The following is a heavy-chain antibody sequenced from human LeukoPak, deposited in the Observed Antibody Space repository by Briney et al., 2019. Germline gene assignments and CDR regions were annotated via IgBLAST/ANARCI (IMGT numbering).Heavy chain of an antibody. Sequence: GASVRVSCKTSGYSFILYGISWVRQAPGQGPEWMGWISTSTGDTKYTQKFQGRVTLTTDTSTSTAYMELRSLRSDDTAVYYCARELAVAGTVGLYYMDVWGKGTTVTVSS. J-gene: IGHJ6*03. D-gene: IGHD6-19*01. CDR2: ISTSTGDT. V-gene: IGHV1-18*01. CDR1: GYSFILYG. CDR3: ARELAVAGTVGLYYMDV.